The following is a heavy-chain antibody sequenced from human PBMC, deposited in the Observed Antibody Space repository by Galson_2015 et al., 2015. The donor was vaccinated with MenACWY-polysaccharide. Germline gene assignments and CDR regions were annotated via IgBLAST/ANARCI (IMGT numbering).Heavy chain of an antibody. J-gene: IGHJ3*02. D-gene: IGHD1-1*01. Sequence: SLRLSCAASGFTFSNYGMHWVRQAPGKGLEWMAVIWYDKSDEYYADSVKGRFTISRDNSKNALYLQMNSLRAEDTAVYYCARADRNDGGRALDIWGQGTMVTVSS. CDR3: ARADRNDGGRALDI. V-gene: IGHV3-33*01. CDR1: GFTFSNYG. CDR2: IWYDKSDE.